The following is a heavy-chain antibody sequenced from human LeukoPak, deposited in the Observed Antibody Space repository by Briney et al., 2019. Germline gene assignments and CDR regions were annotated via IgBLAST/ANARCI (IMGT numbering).Heavy chain of an antibody. V-gene: IGHV4-34*01. CDR2: INHSGSA. Sequence: PSETLSLTCAVYGGSFSGYYWSWIRQPPGKGLEWIGEINHSGSANYNPSLKSRVTISVDTSKNQFSLKLSSVTAADTAVYYCASMQQLPLDYWGQGTLVTVSP. CDR1: GGSFSGYY. CDR3: ASMQQLPLDY. D-gene: IGHD6-13*01. J-gene: IGHJ4*02.